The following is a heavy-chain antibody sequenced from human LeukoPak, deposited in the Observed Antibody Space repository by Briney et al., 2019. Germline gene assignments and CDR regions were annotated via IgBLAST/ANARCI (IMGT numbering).Heavy chain of an antibody. CDR1: GFTFSSYV. J-gene: IGHJ3*02. D-gene: IGHD3-16*01. CDR3: AKGGSRTLGDAFDT. CDR2: TWYDDTKK. V-gene: IGHV3-33*03. Sequence: GGSLRLSCAASGFTFSSYVMHWVRQAPGKGLEWVAVTWYDDTKKYYVDSVKGRFTISRDNSKNTLELQMNSLRDEDAAVYYCAKGGSRTLGDAFDTWGQGTMVTVSS.